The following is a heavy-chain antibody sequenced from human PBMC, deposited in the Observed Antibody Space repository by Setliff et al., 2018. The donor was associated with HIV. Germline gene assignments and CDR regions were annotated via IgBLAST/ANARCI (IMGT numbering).Heavy chain of an antibody. Sequence: PGGPLRLSCATSGFTFSPYAIHWVRQAPGMGLEWVAMIWADEITKFYADSVKGRFTISRDNSKNTMYLQMNTLRVEDTAVYYCARDPPGSGFHLDYWGQGTPVTVSS. CDR2: IWADEITK. CDR3: ARDPPGSGFHLDY. J-gene: IGHJ4*02. CDR1: GFTFSPYA. D-gene: IGHD5-12*01. V-gene: IGHV3-33*01.